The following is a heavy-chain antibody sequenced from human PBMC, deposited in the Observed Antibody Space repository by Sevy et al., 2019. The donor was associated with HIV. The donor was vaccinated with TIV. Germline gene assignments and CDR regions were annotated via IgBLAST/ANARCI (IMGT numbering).Heavy chain of an antibody. D-gene: IGHD5-12*01. J-gene: IGHJ5*02. CDR3: ERGSGSKTWFDP. Sequence: ASVKVSCKTSGGTFSSYAISWVRQAPGQGLEWMGGIIPIFGTANYAQKFQGRVTITADESTSTAYMDLSSLRSEDTAVYYCERGSGSKTWFDPWGQGTLVTVSS. CDR1: GGTFSSYA. V-gene: IGHV1-69*13. CDR2: IIPIFGTA.